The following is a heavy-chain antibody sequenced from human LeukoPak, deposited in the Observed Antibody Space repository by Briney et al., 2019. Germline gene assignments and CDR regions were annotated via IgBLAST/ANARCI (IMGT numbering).Heavy chain of an antibody. D-gene: IGHD3-10*01. CDR3: ARVYGSGRGERDY. V-gene: IGHV1-24*01. J-gene: IGHJ4*02. CDR1: GYTLTELS. Sequence: GASVKVSCKVSGYTLTELSMHWVRQAPGKGLEWMGGFDPEDGETIYAQKFQGRVTMTTDTSTSTAYMELRSLRSDDTAVYYCARVYGSGRGERDYWGQGTLVTVSS. CDR2: FDPEDGET.